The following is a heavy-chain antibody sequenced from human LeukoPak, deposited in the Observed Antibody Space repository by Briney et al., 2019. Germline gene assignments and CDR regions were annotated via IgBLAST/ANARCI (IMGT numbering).Heavy chain of an antibody. CDR2: IYTSGGT. D-gene: IGHD6-19*01. Sequence: SETLSLTCTVSGSSISNYYWTWIRQPAGKGLEWIGRIYTSGGTNYNPSLKTRVTMSVDTSKNPVSLKLSSVTAADTAMYYCARAAEYSSGWYLFDYWGQGILVTVSA. CDR3: ARAAEYSSGWYLFDY. V-gene: IGHV4-4*07. J-gene: IGHJ4*02. CDR1: GSSISNYY.